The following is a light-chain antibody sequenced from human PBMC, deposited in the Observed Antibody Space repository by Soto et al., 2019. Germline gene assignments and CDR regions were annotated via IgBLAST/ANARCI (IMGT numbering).Light chain of an antibody. J-gene: IGKJ1*01. Sequence: DIQMTQSPSTLSASVGDRVTIHCRASQSISSWLAWYQQKPGEAPKVLIYKASSLESGVPSRFSGSGFGTEFTLTISSLQPDDFATYFCQQYNSYWTFGQGTKVDI. CDR2: KAS. CDR1: QSISSW. V-gene: IGKV1-5*03. CDR3: QQYNSYWT.